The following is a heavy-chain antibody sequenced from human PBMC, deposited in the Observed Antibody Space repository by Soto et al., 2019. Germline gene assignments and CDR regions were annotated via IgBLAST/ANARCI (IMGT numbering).Heavy chain of an antibody. Sequence: EVQLVESGGGLVKPGGSLRLSCAASGFTFSNAWMSWVRQAPGKGLEWVGRIKSKTDGGTTDYAAPVKGRFTISRDDSKNTLYLQMNSLKTEDTAVYYCTTDEWEPYGGLIDYWGQGTLVTVSS. J-gene: IGHJ4*02. V-gene: IGHV3-15*01. CDR3: TTDEWEPYGGLIDY. CDR1: GFTFSNAW. CDR2: IKSKTDGGTT. D-gene: IGHD1-26*01.